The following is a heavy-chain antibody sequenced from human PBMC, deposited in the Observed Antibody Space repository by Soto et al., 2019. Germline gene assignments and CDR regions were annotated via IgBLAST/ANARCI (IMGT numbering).Heavy chain of an antibody. Sequence: GGSLRLSCAASGFTFSTYTMNWVRQAPGKGLEWVSSISGLSNYIYYADSLKGRFTISRDNARNSLSLQINSLRAEDTAVYYCAKDRGPRRVVLGEHYYYYGMDVCQQGTRVAVSS. CDR3: AKDRGPRRVVLGEHYYYYGMDV. D-gene: IGHD3-10*01. J-gene: IGHJ6*01. CDR2: ISGLSNYI. CDR1: GFTFSTYT. V-gene: IGHV3-21*01.